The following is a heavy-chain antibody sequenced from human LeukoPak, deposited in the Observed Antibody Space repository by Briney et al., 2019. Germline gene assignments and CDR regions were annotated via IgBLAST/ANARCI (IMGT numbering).Heavy chain of an antibody. Sequence: PSQTLSLTCTVSGDSISSGDYYWSWIRQPAGKGLEWIGRISSSGSTNYNPSLKSRVTISVDTSKNQFSLKLSSVTAADTAVYYCARGHDSIKTFGEVIKSRTRWFDPWGQGTLVTVSS. CDR1: GDSISSGDYY. V-gene: IGHV4-61*02. D-gene: IGHD3-3*01. J-gene: IGHJ5*02. CDR3: ARGHDSIKTFGEVIKSRTRWFDP. CDR2: ISSSGST.